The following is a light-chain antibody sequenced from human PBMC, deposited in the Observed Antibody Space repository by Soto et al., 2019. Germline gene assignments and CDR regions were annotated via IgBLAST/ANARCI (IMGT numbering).Light chain of an antibody. CDR3: QQYNNWPQT. CDR2: GAS. Sequence: EIVMTQSPATLSVSPGERVTLSVSASQSVSSNLAWYQQKPGQAPRLLIYGASTRATGIPARFSGSGSGTEFTLTISSLQSEDFAVYYCQQYNNWPQTFGQGTKVDIK. V-gene: IGKV3-15*01. CDR1: QSVSSN. J-gene: IGKJ1*01.